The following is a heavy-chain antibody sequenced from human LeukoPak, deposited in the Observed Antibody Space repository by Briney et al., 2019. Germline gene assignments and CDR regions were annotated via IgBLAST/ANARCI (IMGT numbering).Heavy chain of an antibody. CDR1: GFTFSNAW. D-gene: IGHD2-2*01. CDR3: ARQLVVVPAYYYYGMDV. V-gene: IGHV3-66*04. CDR2: IYSGGST. Sequence: QPGGSLRLSCAASGFTFSNAWMSWVRQAPGKGLEWVSIIYSGGSTYYADSVKGRFTISRDNSKNTLYLQMNSLRAEDTAVYYCARQLVVVPAYYYYGMDVWGQGTTVTVSS. J-gene: IGHJ6*02.